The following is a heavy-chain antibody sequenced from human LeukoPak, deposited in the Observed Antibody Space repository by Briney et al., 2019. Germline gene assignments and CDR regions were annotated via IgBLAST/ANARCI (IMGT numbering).Heavy chain of an antibody. CDR3: ASVLPGGILTGYRYYFDY. CDR2: INPSGGST. Sequence: ASVKVSCKASGYTFTSYYMHWVRQAPGQGLEWMGIINPSGGSTSYAQKFQGRVTITTDESTSTAYMELSSLRSEDTAVYYCASVLPGGILTGYRYYFDYWGQGTLVTVSS. CDR1: GYTFTSYY. J-gene: IGHJ4*02. D-gene: IGHD3-9*01. V-gene: IGHV1-46*01.